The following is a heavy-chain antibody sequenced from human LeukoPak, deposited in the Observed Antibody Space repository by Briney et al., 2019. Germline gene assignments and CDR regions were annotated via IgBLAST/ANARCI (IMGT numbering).Heavy chain of an antibody. Sequence: GESLKISCKGSGYSFTSYWIGWVRQMPGKGLEWMGIIYPGDSDTRYSPSFQGQVTISADKSISTAYLQWSSLKASDTAMYYCARQETYGSGSYYSLDYWGQGTLVTVSS. CDR3: ARQETYGSGSYYSLDY. CDR2: IYPGDSDT. D-gene: IGHD3-10*01. CDR1: GYSFTSYW. J-gene: IGHJ4*02. V-gene: IGHV5-51*01.